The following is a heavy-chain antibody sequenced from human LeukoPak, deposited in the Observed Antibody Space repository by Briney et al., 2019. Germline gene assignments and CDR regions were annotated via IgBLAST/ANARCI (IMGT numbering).Heavy chain of an antibody. CDR3: AKDPHYSSSWEDDAFDI. D-gene: IGHD6-13*01. J-gene: IGHJ3*02. Sequence: PSETLSLTCAVYGGSFSGYYWSWIRQPPGKGLEWIGEINHSGSTNYNPSLKSRVTISVDTSKNQFSLKLSSVTAADTAVYYCAKDPHYSSSWEDDAFDIWGQGTMVTVSS. CDR1: GGSFSGYY. V-gene: IGHV4-34*01. CDR2: INHSGST.